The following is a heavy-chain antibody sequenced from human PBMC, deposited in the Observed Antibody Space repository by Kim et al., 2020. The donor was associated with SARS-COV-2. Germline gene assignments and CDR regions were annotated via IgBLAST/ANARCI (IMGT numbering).Heavy chain of an antibody. CDR1: GYTFSEYW. Sequence: GESLKISCKGSGYTFSEYWIAWVRQMLGKGLEWMVIIYSGDSDARYSPSFQGRVTISVDTYIATAYLQWSSLKASDTATYYCARVESYCSGRYYPPFDHWCQGTMLKVSS. CDR2: IYSGDSDA. J-gene: IGHJ4*02. V-gene: IGHV5-51*01. CDR3: ARVESYCSGRYYPPFDH. D-gene: IGHD3-10*01.